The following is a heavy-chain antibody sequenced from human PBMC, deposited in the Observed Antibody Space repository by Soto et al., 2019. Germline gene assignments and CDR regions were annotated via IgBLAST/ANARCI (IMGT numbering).Heavy chain of an antibody. CDR3: ARETAANYYYGMDV. J-gene: IGHJ6*02. V-gene: IGHV3-21*01. CDR2: ISGSSTYI. D-gene: IGHD2-15*01. Sequence: GGSLRLSCAASGFTFSRYSMNWVRQAPGKGLEWVSSISGSSTYIYYGDTVKGRFTISRDNAKNLLYLQIHSLRAEDTAVYYCARETAANYYYGMDVWGQGTTVTVSS. CDR1: GFTFSRYS.